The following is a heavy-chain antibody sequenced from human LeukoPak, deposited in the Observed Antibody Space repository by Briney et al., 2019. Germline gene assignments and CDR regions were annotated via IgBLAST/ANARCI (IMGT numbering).Heavy chain of an antibody. CDR3: ARGTVTTSIKSFDI. D-gene: IGHD4-17*01. V-gene: IGHV4-59*08. J-gene: IGHJ3*02. CDR2: IYYTGST. Sequence: SETLSLTRTVSGGSISSYYWSWIRQPPGKGLEWIGYIYYTGSTSYNPSLKSRVTISVDTSKNQCSLKLSSVTAADTAVYYCARGTVTTSIKSFDIWGQGTMVTVSS. CDR1: GGSISSYY.